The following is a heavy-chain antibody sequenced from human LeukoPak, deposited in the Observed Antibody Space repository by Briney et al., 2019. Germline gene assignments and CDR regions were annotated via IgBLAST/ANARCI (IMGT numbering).Heavy chain of an antibody. Sequence: EASVKVSCKASGYTFTSYGISWVRQAPGQGHEWMGWISAYNGNTNYAQKLQGRVTMTTDTSTSTAYMELRSLRSDDTAVYYCARGNCSGGSCYFDYWGQGTLVTVSS. V-gene: IGHV1-18*01. J-gene: IGHJ4*02. D-gene: IGHD2-15*01. CDR1: GYTFTSYG. CDR2: ISAYNGNT. CDR3: ARGNCSGGSCYFDY.